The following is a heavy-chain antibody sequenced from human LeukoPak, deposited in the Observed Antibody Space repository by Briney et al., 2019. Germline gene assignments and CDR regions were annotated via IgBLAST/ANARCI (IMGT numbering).Heavy chain of an antibody. J-gene: IGHJ4*02. CDR2: ISSSGSTI. CDR1: GFTFSDYY. Sequence: PGGSLRLSCAASGFTFSDYYMSWIRQAPGKGLEWVSYISSSGSTIYYADSVKGRFTISRDNAKNSLYLQMNSLRAEDTAVYYCARRLPYYDSSGYPPPSGPFDYWGQGTLVTVSS. V-gene: IGHV3-11*04. D-gene: IGHD3-22*01. CDR3: ARRLPYYDSSGYPPPSGPFDY.